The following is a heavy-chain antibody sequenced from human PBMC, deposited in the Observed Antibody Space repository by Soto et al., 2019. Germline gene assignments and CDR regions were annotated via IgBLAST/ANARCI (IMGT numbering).Heavy chain of an antibody. CDR3: TTGLWVHYCYYYYYIDV. Sequence: EVQLVESGGGLVKPGGSLRLSCAASGFTFSNAWMSWVRQAPGKGLEWVGRIKSKTDGGTTDYAAPVKGRFTISRDDSKNTLYMQMNSLKTEDTAVYYCTTGLWVHYCYYYYYIDVWGKGTTVTVSS. J-gene: IGHJ6*03. V-gene: IGHV3-15*01. D-gene: IGHD5-18*01. CDR1: GFTFSNAW. CDR2: IKSKTDGGTT.